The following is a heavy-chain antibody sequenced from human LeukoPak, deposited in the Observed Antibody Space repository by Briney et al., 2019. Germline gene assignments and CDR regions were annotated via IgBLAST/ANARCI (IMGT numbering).Heavy chain of an antibody. CDR1: GYTFTSYY. J-gene: IGHJ4*02. CDR2: INPSGGT. D-gene: IGHD6-13*01. V-gene: IGHV1-46*01. Sequence: ASVKVSCKASGYTFTSYYMHWVRQAPGQGLEWMRIINPSGGTSYAQKLQGRITMTRDTSTSTLLMELSSLRSEDTAVYYCAREGVAGTGLDYWGQGTLVTVSS. CDR3: AREGVAGTGLDY.